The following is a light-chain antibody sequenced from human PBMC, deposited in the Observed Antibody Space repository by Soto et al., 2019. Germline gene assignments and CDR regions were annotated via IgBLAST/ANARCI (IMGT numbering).Light chain of an antibody. Sequence: PGNSATLSCRASETVAKNYLAWFQKKPGQAPKLLIYGASIRATDIPDRFSGSGSGTDFTLTVRRLEPEDFAVYYCQHYDTAPLSFGGGTRVEI. J-gene: IGKJ4*01. CDR3: QHYDTAPLS. V-gene: IGKV3-20*01. CDR1: ETVAKNY. CDR2: GAS.